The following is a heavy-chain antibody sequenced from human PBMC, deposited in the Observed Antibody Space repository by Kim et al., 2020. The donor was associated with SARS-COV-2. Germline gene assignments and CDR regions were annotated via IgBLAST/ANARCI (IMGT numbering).Heavy chain of an antibody. J-gene: IGHJ3*02. Sequence: RFTISRDNSKNTLYLQMNSLRAEDTAVYYCAKDPGDSSGWYGVIVDAFDIWGQGTMVTVSS. CDR3: AKDPGDSSGWYGVIVDAFDI. D-gene: IGHD6-19*01. V-gene: IGHV3-23*01.